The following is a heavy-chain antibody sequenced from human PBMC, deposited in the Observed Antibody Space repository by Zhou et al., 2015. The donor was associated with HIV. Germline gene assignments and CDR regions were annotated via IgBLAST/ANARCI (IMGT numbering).Heavy chain of an antibody. CDR3: ARSSVNHDYAFDL. CDR1: GGTFSSYA. D-gene: IGHD3-16*01. CDR2: ITPMFDID. V-gene: IGHV1-69*17. Sequence: QVQLVQSGAEVKRPGSSVKVSCRASGGTFSSYAISWVRQAPGQGLEWMGGITPMFDIDNYAQKFRGRLTITVDKFTDTAYLQLSSLTSEDTAIYFCARSSVNHDYAFDLWGQGTKVIVSS. J-gene: IGHJ3*01.